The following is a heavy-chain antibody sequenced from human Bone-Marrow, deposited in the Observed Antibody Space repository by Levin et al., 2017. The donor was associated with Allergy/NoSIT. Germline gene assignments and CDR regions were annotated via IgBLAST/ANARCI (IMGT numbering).Heavy chain of an antibody. CDR3: ASRGYCSGGTCYFAEYFQH. V-gene: IGHV4-34*01. Sequence: SQTLSFTCAVYGGSFHNSYWSWIRQPPGKGLEWIGEINHSGSTNYNPSLKSRVTISVDTSKKQFSLNLSSATAADTAVYYCASRGYCSGGTCYFAEYFQHWGQGTLITVSS. D-gene: IGHD2-15*01. CDR1: GGSFHNSY. CDR2: INHSGST. J-gene: IGHJ1*01.